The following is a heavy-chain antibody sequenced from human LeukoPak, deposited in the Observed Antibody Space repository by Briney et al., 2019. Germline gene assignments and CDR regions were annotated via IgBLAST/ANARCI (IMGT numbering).Heavy chain of an antibody. Sequence: GGSLRLSCAASGFTFSSYEMNWVRQAPGEGLEWVSYISTSDSTIYYADSVKGRFTISRDNAKNSLYLQMHSLRAEDTAVYYCARVGYDFWSGYYGYYYGMDVWGQGTTVTVSS. CDR2: ISTSDSTI. CDR3: ARVGYDFWSGYYGYYYGMDV. CDR1: GFTFSSYE. J-gene: IGHJ6*02. D-gene: IGHD3-3*01. V-gene: IGHV3-48*03.